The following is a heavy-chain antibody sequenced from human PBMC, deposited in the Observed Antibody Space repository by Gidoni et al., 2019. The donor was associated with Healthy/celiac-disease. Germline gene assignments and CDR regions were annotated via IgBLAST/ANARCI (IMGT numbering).Heavy chain of an antibody. D-gene: IGHD6-19*01. Sequence: EVQLLESGGGLVQPGGSLRLSCAASGFTFSSYAMSWVRQAPGKGLEWVSAISGSGGSTYYAGSVKGRFTISRDNSKNTLYLQMNSLRAEDTAVYYCAKAGDKYIAVAGPFDYWGQGTLVTVSS. CDR2: ISGSGGST. CDR1: GFTFSSYA. J-gene: IGHJ4*02. V-gene: IGHV3-23*01. CDR3: AKAGDKYIAVAGPFDY.